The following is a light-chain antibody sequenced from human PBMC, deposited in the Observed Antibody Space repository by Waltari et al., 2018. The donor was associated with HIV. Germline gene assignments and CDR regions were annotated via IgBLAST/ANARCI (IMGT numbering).Light chain of an antibody. CDR2: DDV. CDR3: QVWDRSYKEAV. V-gene: IGLV3-21*02. J-gene: IGLJ2*01. Sequence: SYVLTQAPSLSVAPGQTATTSCGNMGRNSVQWYRQKPGRAPLLVVLDDVDRSSGIPARFSGARSGERATLTIRGVEAGDEADYYCQVWDRSYKEAVFGGGT. CDR1: NMGRNS.